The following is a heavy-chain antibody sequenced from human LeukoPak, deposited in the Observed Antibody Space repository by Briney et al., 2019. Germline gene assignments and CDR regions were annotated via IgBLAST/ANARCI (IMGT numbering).Heavy chain of an antibody. CDR2: ISAYNGNT. Sequence: GASVKVSCKASGYTFTSYGISWVRQAPGQGLEWMGGISAYNGNTNYAQKLQGRVTITADESTSTAYMELSSLRSEDTAVYYCARGNTAMVIGNYYGMDVWGQGTTVTVSS. J-gene: IGHJ6*02. V-gene: IGHV1-18*01. CDR3: ARGNTAMVIGNYYGMDV. D-gene: IGHD5-18*01. CDR1: GYTFTSYG.